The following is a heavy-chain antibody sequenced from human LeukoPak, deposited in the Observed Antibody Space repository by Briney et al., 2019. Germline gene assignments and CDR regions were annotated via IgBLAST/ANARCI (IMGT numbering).Heavy chain of an antibody. Sequence: GGSLRLSCAASGFTFSSYSMNWVRQAPGKGLEWVSSISSSSSYIYYADSVKGRFTISRDNAKNSLYLQMNSLRAEDTAVYYCARVRLQPRTLLDDAFDIWGQGTMVTVSS. D-gene: IGHD1-14*01. CDR3: ARVRLQPRTLLDDAFDI. V-gene: IGHV3-21*01. CDR2: ISSSSSYI. CDR1: GFTFSSYS. J-gene: IGHJ3*02.